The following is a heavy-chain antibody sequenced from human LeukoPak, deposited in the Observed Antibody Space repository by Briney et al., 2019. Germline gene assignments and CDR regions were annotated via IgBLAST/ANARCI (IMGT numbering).Heavy chain of an antibody. D-gene: IGHD3-22*01. V-gene: IGHV1-69*13. Sequence: ASVKVSCKASGGTFSSYAISWVRQAPGQGLEWMGGIIPIFGTANYAQKFQGRVTITADESTSTAYMELSSLRSEDTAAYYCARGHYYDSTGYTLDYWGQGTLVTVSS. CDR2: IIPIFGTA. CDR3: ARGHYYDSTGYTLDY. J-gene: IGHJ4*02. CDR1: GGTFSSYA.